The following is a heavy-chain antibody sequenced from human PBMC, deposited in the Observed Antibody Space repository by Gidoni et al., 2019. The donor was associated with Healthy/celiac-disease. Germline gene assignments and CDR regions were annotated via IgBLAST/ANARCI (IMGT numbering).Heavy chain of an antibody. J-gene: IGHJ6*02. CDR2: IWYDGSTK. CDR1: AFTFSSYG. Sequence: QLQLVESGGGVVQPGRSPSLSCAASAFTFSSYGMHWVRQAPGKGLEWVAVIWYDGSTKYYEDSVKGRFTISRDNSKNTLYLQMNSLRAEDTAVYYCARDQRYCSGGSCYDYGMDVWGQGTTVTVSS. V-gene: IGHV3-33*01. CDR3: ARDQRYCSGGSCYDYGMDV. D-gene: IGHD2-15*01.